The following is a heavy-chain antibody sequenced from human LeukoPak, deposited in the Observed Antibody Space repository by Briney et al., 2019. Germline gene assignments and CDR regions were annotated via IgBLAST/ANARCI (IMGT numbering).Heavy chain of an antibody. Sequence: ASVKVSCKASGYTFTTYGISWARQAPGQGLEWMGGISAYNGNTNYAQKLQGRVTMTTDTSTTTADMELRSLRSDDTAVYYCARDRYRLQLLDFGGQGTLVTVS. V-gene: IGHV1-18*01. CDR3: ARDRYRLQLLDF. CDR1: GYTFTTYG. D-gene: IGHD5-24*01. J-gene: IGHJ4*02. CDR2: ISAYNGNT.